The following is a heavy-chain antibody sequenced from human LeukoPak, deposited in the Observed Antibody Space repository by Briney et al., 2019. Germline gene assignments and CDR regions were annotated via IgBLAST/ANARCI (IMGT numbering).Heavy chain of an antibody. CDR3: AKVSGRPGLLDY. D-gene: IGHD5-12*01. CDR2: ISYDGSDK. CDR1: GFTFSSYA. V-gene: IGHV3-30*04. J-gene: IGHJ4*02. Sequence: PGGSLRLSCAASGFTFSSYAMHWVRQAPGKGLEWVAVISYDGSDKYYADSVKGRFTVSRDNSKNTLYLQMNSLRAEDTAVYYCAKVSGRPGLLDYWGQGTLVTVSS.